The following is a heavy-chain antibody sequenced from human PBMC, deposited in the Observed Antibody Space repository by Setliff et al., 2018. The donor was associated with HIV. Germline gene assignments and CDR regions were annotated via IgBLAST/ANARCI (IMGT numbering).Heavy chain of an antibody. J-gene: IGHJ6*04. CDR3: AREAGYCGGDCYPMVLDV. D-gene: IGHD2-21*01. CDR2: IHYSGST. Sequence: PSETLSLTCTVYGASISNSNSYWGWIRQPPGKGLEWIGYIHYSGSTHYNPSLNSRVTTSVDTSKNQFSLKLSSGTAAATAVYYGAREAGYCGGDCYPMVLDVWGKGITVTVSS. V-gene: IGHV4-31*02. CDR1: GASISNSNSY.